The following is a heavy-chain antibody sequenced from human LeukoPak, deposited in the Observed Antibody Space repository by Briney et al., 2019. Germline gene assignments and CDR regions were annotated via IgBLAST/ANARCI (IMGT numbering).Heavy chain of an antibody. CDR1: GGSFSGYY. V-gene: IGHV4-34*01. D-gene: IGHD2-8*02. CDR3: ARGLEPRVWWY. J-gene: IGHJ4*02. CDR2: INHSGST. Sequence: SETLSLTCAVYGGSFSGYYWSWIRQPPGKGLEWIGEINHSGSTNYNPSLKSRVTISVDTSKNQFSLKLSSVTAADTAVYYCARGLEPRVWWYWGQGTLVTVSS.